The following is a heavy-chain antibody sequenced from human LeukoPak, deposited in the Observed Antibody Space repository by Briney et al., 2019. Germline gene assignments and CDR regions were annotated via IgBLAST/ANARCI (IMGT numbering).Heavy chain of an antibody. J-gene: IGHJ4*02. Sequence: GGSLRLSCAASGFTFSSYSVNWVRQAPGKGLEWVSYISSSSSTIYYADSVKGRFTISRDNAKNSLYLQMNSLRAEDTAVYYCARASLGELSLEGPHFDYWGQGTLVTVSS. CDR3: ARASLGELSLEGPHFDY. V-gene: IGHV3-48*01. CDR1: GFTFSSYS. CDR2: ISSSSSTI. D-gene: IGHD3-16*02.